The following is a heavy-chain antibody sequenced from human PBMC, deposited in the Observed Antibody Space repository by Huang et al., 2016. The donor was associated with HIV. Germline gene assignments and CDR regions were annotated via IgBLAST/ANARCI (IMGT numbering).Heavy chain of an antibody. D-gene: IGHD4-17*01. Sequence: QINLKESGPTLVKPTQTLTLPCTFSGFSLSTSGGGVGWLRPPPGKDLEWLAIIYWDEEKRYSTSLKSRLTITKDTAKNQVVLTMTNMDPVDTATYYCAHNFYGGNFDYWGQGTLVTVSS. J-gene: IGHJ4*02. CDR1: GFSLSTSGGG. CDR2: IYWDEEK. CDR3: AHNFYGGNFDY. V-gene: IGHV2-5*02.